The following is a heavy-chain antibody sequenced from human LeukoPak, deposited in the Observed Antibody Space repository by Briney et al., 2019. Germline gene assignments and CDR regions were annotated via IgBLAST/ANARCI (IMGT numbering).Heavy chain of an antibody. J-gene: IGHJ4*02. CDR1: GFSFGTYG. CDR3: ARDRRVSGFDY. Sequence: GGSLRLSCAASGFSFGTYGMNWVRQAPGKGLEWVSYISASSSTIYYADSVKGRFTISRDNAKNSLYLQMNSLRAEDTAVYYCARDRRVSGFDYWGQGTLVTVSS. CDR2: ISASSSTI. V-gene: IGHV3-48*04.